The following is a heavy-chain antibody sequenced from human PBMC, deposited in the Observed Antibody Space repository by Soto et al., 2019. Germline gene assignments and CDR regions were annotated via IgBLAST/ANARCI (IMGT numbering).Heavy chain of an antibody. CDR1: GGSISNHY. V-gene: IGHV4-59*11. D-gene: IGHD6-13*01. CDR2: IYHSGTT. CDR3: ARGGYRTLAWFDP. J-gene: IGHJ5*02. Sequence: QVQVQESGPGLVKPSETLSLTCTVSGGSISNHYWSWIRQSPGKGLEWIANIYHSGTTNYNLSLKGRVTISIDSSKNQVSLKLNSVTAADTAVYYCARGGYRTLAWFDPWAQGTLVTVSS.